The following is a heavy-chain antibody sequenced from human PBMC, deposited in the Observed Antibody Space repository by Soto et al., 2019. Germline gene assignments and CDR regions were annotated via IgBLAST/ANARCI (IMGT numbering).Heavy chain of an antibody. Sequence: GGSLRLACAASVFTFSSYEMNWVRQAPGKGLEWVSYISSSGSTIYYANSVKGRFTISRDNAKNSLYLQMNSLRAEDTAVYYCARARDGYNYEWGFDYWGQGTLVTVSS. CDR2: ISSSGSTI. CDR1: VFTFSSYE. CDR3: ARARDGYNYEWGFDY. J-gene: IGHJ4*02. V-gene: IGHV3-48*03. D-gene: IGHD5-12*01.